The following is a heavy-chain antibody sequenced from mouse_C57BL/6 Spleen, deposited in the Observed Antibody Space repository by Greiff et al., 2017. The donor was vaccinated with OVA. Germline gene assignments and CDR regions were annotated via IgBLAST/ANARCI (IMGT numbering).Heavy chain of an antibody. Sequence: DVKLVESGGGLVKPGGSLKLSCAASGFTFSSYAMSWVRQTPEKRLEWVATISDGGSYTYYPDNVKGRFTISRDNAKNNLYLQMSHLKSEDTAMYYCARGGTTVVEGYFDVWGTGTTVTVSS. V-gene: IGHV5-4*03. J-gene: IGHJ1*03. CDR1: GFTFSSYA. CDR2: ISDGGSYT. D-gene: IGHD1-1*01. CDR3: ARGGTTVVEGYFDV.